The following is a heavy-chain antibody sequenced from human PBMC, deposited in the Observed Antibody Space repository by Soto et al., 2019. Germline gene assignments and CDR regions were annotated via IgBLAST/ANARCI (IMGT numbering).Heavy chain of an antibody. J-gene: IGHJ4*02. Sequence: GGSLRLSCAASGFTFSSYGMHWVRQAPGKGLEWVAVISYDGSNKYYADSVKGRFTISRDDSKNTLYLQMNSLRAEDTAVYYCAKGLGHDSSGYYFDYWGQGTLVTVSS. V-gene: IGHV3-30*18. CDR2: ISYDGSNK. D-gene: IGHD3-22*01. CDR1: GFTFSSYG. CDR3: AKGLGHDSSGYYFDY.